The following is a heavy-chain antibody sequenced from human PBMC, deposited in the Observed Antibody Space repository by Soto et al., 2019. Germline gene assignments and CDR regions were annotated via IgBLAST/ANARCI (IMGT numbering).Heavy chain of an antibody. V-gene: IGHV4-30-2*01. J-gene: IGHJ4*02. CDR3: ASANYSRSYPNYFDS. Sequence: SETLSLTCNVSGGSITSSEYSWNWIRQAPGKGLEWIGFIYHTGTLYYNPSLKSRVTISLDRSENLFSLKLSYVTAADTAVYFCASANYSRSYPNYFDSWGPGTMVTVYS. CDR1: GGSITSSEYS. D-gene: IGHD6-6*01. CDR2: IYHTGTL.